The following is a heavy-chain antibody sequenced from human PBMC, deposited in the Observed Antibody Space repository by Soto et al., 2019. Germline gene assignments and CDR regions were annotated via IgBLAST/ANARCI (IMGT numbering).Heavy chain of an antibody. D-gene: IGHD6-6*01. CDR3: ARAGASIAARHIPAYYFDY. Sequence: GGSLRLSCAASGFTFSSYGMHWVRQAPGKGLEWVAVIWYDGSNKYYADSVKGRFTISRDNSKNTLYLQMNSLRAEDTSVNYCARAGASIAARHIPAYYFDYWGQGTLVTVSS. V-gene: IGHV3-33*01. CDR2: IWYDGSNK. J-gene: IGHJ4*02. CDR1: GFTFSSYG.